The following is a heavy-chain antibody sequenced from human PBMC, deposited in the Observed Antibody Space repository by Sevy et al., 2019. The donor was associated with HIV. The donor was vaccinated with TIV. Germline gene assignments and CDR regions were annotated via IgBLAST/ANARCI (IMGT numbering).Heavy chain of an antibody. CDR2: IYSGGNT. V-gene: IGHV3-53*01. D-gene: IGHD5-12*01. CDR1: GFTVSSNY. CDR3: ARETGSGDDH. Sequence: GGSLRLSCAASGFTVSSNYMSWVRQAPGKGLEWVSAIYSGGNTYYADSVKGRFTISIDNSKNTVYLQMNSLGSEDTAVYYCARETGSGDDHWGQGTLVTVSS. J-gene: IGHJ4*02.